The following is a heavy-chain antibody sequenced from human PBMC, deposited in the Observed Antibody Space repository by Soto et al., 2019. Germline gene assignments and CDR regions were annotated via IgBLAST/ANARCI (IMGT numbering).Heavy chain of an antibody. Sequence: GGSLRLSCAASGFTVSSYEMNWVRQAPGKGLEWVSYISSSGNTIHYADSVQGRFTISRDNAKNSLFLRMNSLRADDTAVYYCARDWWISDFSYYYGMDVWGQGTTVTVSS. D-gene: IGHD2-15*01. CDR2: ISSSGNTI. J-gene: IGHJ6*02. CDR3: ARDWWISDFSYYYGMDV. V-gene: IGHV3-48*03. CDR1: GFTVSSYE.